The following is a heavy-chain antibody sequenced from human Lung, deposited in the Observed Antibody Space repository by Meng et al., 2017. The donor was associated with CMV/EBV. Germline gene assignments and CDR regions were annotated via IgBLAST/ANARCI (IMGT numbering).Heavy chain of an antibody. D-gene: IGHD4-11*01. CDR2: INPSGGST. V-gene: IGHV1-46*01. Sequence: ASXXVSXKASGYTFTSYYMHWVRQAPGQGLEWMGIINPSGGSTSYAQKFQGRVTMTRDTSTSTVYMELSSLGSEDTAVYYCARDRLGVTTGMDVWGQGTTVTVSS. CDR1: GYTFTSYY. J-gene: IGHJ6*02. CDR3: ARDRLGVTTGMDV.